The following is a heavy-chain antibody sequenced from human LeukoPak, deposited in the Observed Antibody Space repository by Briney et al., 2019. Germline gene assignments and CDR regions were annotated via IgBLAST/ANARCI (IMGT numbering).Heavy chain of an antibody. Sequence: GASVKVSCTASGYTSTSYDINWVRQATGQGLEWMGWMNPNSGNTGYAQKFQGRVTMTRNTSISTAYMELSSLRSEDTAVYYCASALFRGVRLVDYWGQGTLVTVSS. CDR1: GYTSTSYD. J-gene: IGHJ4*02. CDR2: MNPNSGNT. D-gene: IGHD3-10*01. CDR3: ASALFRGVRLVDY. V-gene: IGHV1-8*01.